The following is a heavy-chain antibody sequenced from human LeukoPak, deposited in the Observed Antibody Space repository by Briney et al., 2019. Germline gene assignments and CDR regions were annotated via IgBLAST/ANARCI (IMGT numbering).Heavy chain of an antibody. CDR2: ISNSGSTI. CDR3: ARRGGYSSGYMVDS. Sequence: PGGSLRLSCAASGFTFSSYEMNWVRQAPGKGLEWVSFISNSGSTIYSADSVKGRFIISRDNAKNSLYLQMNSLRAEDTAVYYCARRGGYSSGYMVDSWGQGTLVTVSS. D-gene: IGHD2-15*01. J-gene: IGHJ4*02. V-gene: IGHV3-48*03. CDR1: GFTFSSYE.